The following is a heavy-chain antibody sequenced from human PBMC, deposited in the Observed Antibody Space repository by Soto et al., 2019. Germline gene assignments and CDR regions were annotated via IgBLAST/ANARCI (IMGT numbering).Heavy chain of an antibody. CDR1: GFTFSSYG. CDR3: AKDLTPFGIVVGYDAFDI. D-gene: IGHD3-22*01. V-gene: IGHV3-33*06. Sequence: GGSLRLSCAASGFTFSSYGMHWVRQAPGKGLEWVAVIWYDGSNKYYADSVKGRFTISRDNSKNTLYLQMNSLRAEDTAVYYCAKDLTPFGIVVGYDAFDIWGQGTMVTVSS. J-gene: IGHJ3*02. CDR2: IWYDGSNK.